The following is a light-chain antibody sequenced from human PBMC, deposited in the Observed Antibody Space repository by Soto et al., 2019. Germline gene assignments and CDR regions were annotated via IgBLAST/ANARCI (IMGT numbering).Light chain of an antibody. Sequence: EIVLTQSPGTLSLSPGEGATLSCRASQNVNNNYLAWYQQKPGQAPRLLIFAASSRATGIPNRISGSGSGTDFTLTISRLEPEDFAVYYCQQYGDSPRTFGGGTKVEIK. J-gene: IGKJ4*01. CDR2: AAS. CDR1: QNVNNNY. V-gene: IGKV3-20*01. CDR3: QQYGDSPRT.